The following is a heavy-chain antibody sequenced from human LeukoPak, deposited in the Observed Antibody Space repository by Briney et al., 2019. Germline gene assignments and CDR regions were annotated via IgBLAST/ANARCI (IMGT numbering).Heavy chain of an antibody. CDR2: INAGSGNT. CDR3: ARTGIAVAGTSPIDY. J-gene: IGHJ4*02. V-gene: IGHV1-3*01. CDR1: GYTFTSYA. Sequence: ASVKVSCKASGYTFTSYAMHWVRQAPGQRLEWMGWINAGSGNTKYSQKFQGRVTITRDTSASTAYMELSSLRSEDTAVYYCARTGIAVAGTSPIDYWGQGTLVTVSS. D-gene: IGHD6-19*01.